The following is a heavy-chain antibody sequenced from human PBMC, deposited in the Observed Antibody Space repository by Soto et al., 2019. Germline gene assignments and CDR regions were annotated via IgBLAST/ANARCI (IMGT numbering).Heavy chain of an antibody. D-gene: IGHD3-22*01. CDR3: ARDRVDSSGYYYDYYYGMDV. V-gene: IGHV3-30-3*01. CDR1: GFTFSSYG. CDR2: ISYDGSNN. J-gene: IGHJ6*02. Sequence: GGCLGLSCAAPGFTFSSYGMHGGRQGPGKGLEWVAVISYDGSNNYYADSVKGRFTISRDNSKNTLYLQMNSLRAEDTAVYYCARDRVDSSGYYYDYYYGMDVWGQGTTVTVSS.